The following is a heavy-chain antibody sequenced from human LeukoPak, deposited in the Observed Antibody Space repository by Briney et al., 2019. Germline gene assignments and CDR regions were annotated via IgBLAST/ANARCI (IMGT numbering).Heavy chain of an antibody. J-gene: IGHJ4*02. CDR1: GYTFTNYY. V-gene: IGHV1-46*01. Sequence: ASVKVSCKASGYTFTNYYIHWVRQAPGQGLEWMGVTDPISGSTNYAQKFQGRVTMTRDTSTSTVYMELSSLRSEDTAVYYCAREGPTAIKYSFDYWGQGTLVTVSS. D-gene: IGHD2-2*01. CDR2: TDPISGST. CDR3: AREGPTAIKYSFDY.